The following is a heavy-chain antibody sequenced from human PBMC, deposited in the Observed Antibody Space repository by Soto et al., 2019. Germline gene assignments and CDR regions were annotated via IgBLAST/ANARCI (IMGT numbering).Heavy chain of an antibody. CDR1: GFTFSSYA. V-gene: IGHV3-23*01. CDR2: SSGSGGST. D-gene: IGHD1-1*01. Sequence: LXLSCAASGFTFSSYAMSWVRQAPGKGLEWVSASSGSGGSTYYADSVKGRFTISRDNSKNTLYLQMNSLRAEDTAVYYCAKDRGYSDYWGQGTLVTVSS. J-gene: IGHJ4*02. CDR3: AKDRGYSDY.